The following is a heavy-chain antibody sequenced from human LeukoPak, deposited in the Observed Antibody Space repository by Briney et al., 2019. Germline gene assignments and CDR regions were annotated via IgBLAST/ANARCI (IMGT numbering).Heavy chain of an antibody. CDR1: GYTFTGYY. V-gene: IGHV1-2*02. Sequence: ASVTVSCKASGYTFTGYYMHWVRQAPGQGLEWMGWINPNSGGTNYAQKFQGRVTMTRDTSISTAYMELSRLRSDDTAVYYCARDISIVVVPAAISEGWFDPWGQGTLVTVSS. D-gene: IGHD2-2*02. CDR3: ARDISIVVVPAAISEGWFDP. J-gene: IGHJ5*02. CDR2: INPNSGGT.